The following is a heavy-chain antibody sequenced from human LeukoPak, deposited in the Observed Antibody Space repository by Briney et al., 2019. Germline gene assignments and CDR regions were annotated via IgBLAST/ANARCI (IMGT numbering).Heavy chain of an antibody. CDR2: IIPIVGAP. CDR1: GGTFSTYA. Sequence: SVKVSCKASGGTFSTYAISWVRQAPGQGLEWMGGIIPIVGAPNSAQKFQGRVTITADESTGTVYVELRSLRSEDTAVYYCARVIGQLELRHLDYWGQGTLVTVSS. J-gene: IGHJ4*02. D-gene: IGHD1-7*01. V-gene: IGHV1-69*13. CDR3: ARVIGQLELRHLDY.